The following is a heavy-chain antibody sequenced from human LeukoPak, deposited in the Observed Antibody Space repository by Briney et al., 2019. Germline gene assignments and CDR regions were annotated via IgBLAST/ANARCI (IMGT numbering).Heavy chain of an antibody. D-gene: IGHD6-13*01. V-gene: IGHV3-48*03. CDR2: ISSSGSTI. Sequence: GGSLRLSCAASGFTFSSYEMNWVRQAPGKGLEWVSYISSSGSTIYYADSVKGRFTISRDNAKNSLYLQMNSLRAEDTAVYYCARGESSSWYGEFDPRGQGTLVTVSS. CDR3: ARGESSSWYGEFDP. CDR1: GFTFSSYE. J-gene: IGHJ5*02.